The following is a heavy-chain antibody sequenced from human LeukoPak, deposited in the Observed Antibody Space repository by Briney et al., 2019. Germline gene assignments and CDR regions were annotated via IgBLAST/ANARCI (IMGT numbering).Heavy chain of an antibody. CDR1: GYTVTSYY. CDR3: ARGETRDSSVFDY. CDR2: IIPIFGTA. Sequence: SVKVSCKASGYTVTSYYMHWVRQAPGQGLGWMGGIIPIFGTANYAQKFQGRVTFTADESTSTAYKELSSLRSEDTAVYYCARGETRDSSVFDYWGQGTLVTVSS. V-gene: IGHV1-69*13. J-gene: IGHJ4*02. D-gene: IGHD5-24*01.